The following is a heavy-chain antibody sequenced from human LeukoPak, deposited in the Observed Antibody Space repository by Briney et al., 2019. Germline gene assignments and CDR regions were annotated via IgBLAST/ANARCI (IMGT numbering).Heavy chain of an antibody. J-gene: IGHJ5*02. CDR2: IYYSVST. V-gene: IGHV4-39*07. D-gene: IGHD3-10*01. CDR1: GCSISSSSYY. CDR3: ARGPVLWFGELSGVWFAP. Sequence: SETLSLTCTVSGCSISSSSYYWGWIRQPPGKGLEWIGSIYYSVSTYYNPSLKSRVTMSVDTSKTQFSLKLSSVTAADKAVYYCARGPVLWFGELSGVWFAPWGQGTLVTVSS.